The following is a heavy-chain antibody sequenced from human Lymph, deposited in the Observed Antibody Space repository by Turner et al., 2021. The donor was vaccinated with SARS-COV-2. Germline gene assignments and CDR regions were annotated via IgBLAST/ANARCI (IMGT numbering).Heavy chain of an antibody. D-gene: IGHD3-16*01. CDR3: ARFPVWGAFDI. V-gene: IGHV4-31*03. J-gene: IGHJ3*02. CDR1: GCSISSGGYY. Sequence: AQLQESGPRLVKPSQTLSLTCTVSGCSISSGGYYWSWIRQHPGKGLEWIGYIYSSGSTYYNPSLKSRVTISVDTSKNQFSLKLSSVTAADTAVYYCARFPVWGAFDIWGQGTMVTVSS. CDR2: IYSSGST.